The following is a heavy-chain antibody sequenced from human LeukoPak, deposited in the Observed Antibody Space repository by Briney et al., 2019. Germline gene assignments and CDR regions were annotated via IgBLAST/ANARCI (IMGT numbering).Heavy chain of an antibody. D-gene: IGHD6-19*01. CDR2: ISAYNGNT. Sequence: VASVKVSCKASGYTFTSYGISWVRQAPGQGLEWMGWISAYNGNTNYAQKLQGRVTMTTDTSASTAYMELSSLRSEDMAVYYCARARMGIAVAGLDYWGQGTLVTVSS. CDR3: ARARMGIAVAGLDY. J-gene: IGHJ4*02. CDR1: GYTFTSYG. V-gene: IGHV1-18*03.